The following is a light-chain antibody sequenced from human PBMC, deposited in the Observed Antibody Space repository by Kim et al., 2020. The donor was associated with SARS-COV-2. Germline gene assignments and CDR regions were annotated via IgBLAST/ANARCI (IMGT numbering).Light chain of an antibody. CDR2: GAS. CDR1: QSVSNNY. Sequence: SPGERATHSCRASQSVSNNYLAWYQQKPGQAPRLLIYGASDRATGIPDRFSGSGSGTDFTLTISRLEPEDFAVYYCHQYGSSPWTFGQGTKVDIK. J-gene: IGKJ1*01. CDR3: HQYGSSPWT. V-gene: IGKV3-20*01.